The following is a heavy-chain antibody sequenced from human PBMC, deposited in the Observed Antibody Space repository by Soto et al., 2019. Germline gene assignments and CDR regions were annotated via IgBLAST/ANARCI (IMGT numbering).Heavy chain of an antibody. D-gene: IGHD1-26*01. V-gene: IGHV1-69*13. CDR3: ARFPPNVSPGNSEFDY. Sequence: SVKVSCKASGGTFSSYAISWVRQAPGQGLEWMGGIIPIFGTANYAQKFQGRVTITADESTSTAYMELSSLRSEDTAVYYCARFPPNVSPGNSEFDYWGQGTLVTVSS. CDR1: GGTFSSYA. CDR2: IIPIFGTA. J-gene: IGHJ4*02.